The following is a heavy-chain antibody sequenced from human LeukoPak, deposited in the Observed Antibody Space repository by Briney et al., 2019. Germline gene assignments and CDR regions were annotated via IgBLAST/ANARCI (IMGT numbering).Heavy chain of an antibody. Sequence: SETLSLTCSVSGDYINTGHWWSWVRQPPGKGLEWIGEVFYSGKTDFNPSLKNRVTISLDKSKNQFSLKLTSVTAADTAVYYFAEASQLWLVDQWGQGTMVVVSS. CDR2: VFYSGKT. V-gene: IGHV4-4*02. D-gene: IGHD3-10*01. CDR1: GDYINTGHW. CDR3: AEASQLWLVDQ. J-gene: IGHJ4*02.